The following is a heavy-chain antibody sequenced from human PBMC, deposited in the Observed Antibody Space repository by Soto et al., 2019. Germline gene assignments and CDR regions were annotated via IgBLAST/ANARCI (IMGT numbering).Heavy chain of an antibody. Sequence: QVQLVESGGGVVQPGRSLRLSCAASGFTFSSYGMHWVRQAPGKGLEWVAVIWYDGSNKYYADSVKGRFTISRDNSKNTLYLQMNSLRAEDTAVYYCARGGLHLGELSSDDAFDIWGQGTMVTVSS. D-gene: IGHD3-16*02. CDR2: IWYDGSNK. CDR1: GFTFSSYG. V-gene: IGHV3-33*01. J-gene: IGHJ3*02. CDR3: ARGGLHLGELSSDDAFDI.